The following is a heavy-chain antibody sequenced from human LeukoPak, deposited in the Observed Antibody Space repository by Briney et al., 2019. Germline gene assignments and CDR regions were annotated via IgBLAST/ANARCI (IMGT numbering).Heavy chain of an antibody. V-gene: IGHV3-30-3*01. CDR1: GFTFSDYY. CDR3: AREGYDFWSGYLDY. D-gene: IGHD3-3*01. Sequence: GGSLRLSCAASGFTFSDYYMDWVRQAPGKGLEWVAVISYDGSNKYYADSVKGRFTISRDNSKNTLYLQMNSLRAEDTAVYYCAREGYDFWSGYLDYWGQGTLVTVSS. J-gene: IGHJ4*02. CDR2: ISYDGSNK.